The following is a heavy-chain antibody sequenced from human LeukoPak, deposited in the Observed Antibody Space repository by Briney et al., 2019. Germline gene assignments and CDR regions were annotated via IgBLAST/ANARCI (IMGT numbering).Heavy chain of an antibody. Sequence: GGSLRLSCAASGFTFSKMNWVRQAPGKGLEWVSSSSGSTIYYADSVKGRFTISRDNAKSSLYLQMNSLGAEDTAIYYCAREDSSGLDYWGQGTLVTVSS. CDR2: SSSGSTI. D-gene: IGHD6-19*01. CDR1: GFTFSK. CDR3: AREDSSGLDY. V-gene: IGHV3-48*03. J-gene: IGHJ4*02.